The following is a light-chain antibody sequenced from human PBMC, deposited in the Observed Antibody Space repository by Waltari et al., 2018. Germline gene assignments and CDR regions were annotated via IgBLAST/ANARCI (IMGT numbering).Light chain of an antibody. CDR2: DAS. J-gene: IGKJ1*01. V-gene: IGKV1-12*01. CDR3: LQVDSFPRT. CDR1: PGISSR. Sequence: IQMTQSPSSVSASVGDRVTLTCRASPGISSRLAWYQQKPGKATKLLIYDASSLHSGVPSRFSGSGSGTEFTLTISSLQPEDFATYYCLQVDSFPRTFGQGTKVEVK.